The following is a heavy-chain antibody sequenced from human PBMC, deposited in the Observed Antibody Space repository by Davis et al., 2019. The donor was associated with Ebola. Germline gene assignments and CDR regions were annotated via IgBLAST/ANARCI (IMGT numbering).Heavy chain of an antibody. V-gene: IGHV4-30-4*08. J-gene: IGHJ2*01. CDR2: IHHSGGT. CDR3: ARGIYESIGYYRPEWYFDL. D-gene: IGHD3-22*01. Sequence: SETLSLTCTVSGGSISKGDYSWSWIRQPPGKGLEWIGYIHHSGGTYYNPSLKSRLTLAVDTSKNQFSLNLSSVTAADTAVYYCARGIYESIGYYRPEWYFDLWGRGTLVTVSS. CDR1: GGSISKGDYS.